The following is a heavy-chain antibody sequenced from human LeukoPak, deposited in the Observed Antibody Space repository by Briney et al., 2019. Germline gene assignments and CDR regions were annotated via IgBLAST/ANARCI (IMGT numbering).Heavy chain of an antibody. V-gene: IGHV3-72*01. CDR1: GLSLSDRY. D-gene: IGHD5-12*01. CDR2: SRNRVNSYTT. J-gene: IGHJ3*02. CDR3: ARDAGTRGNSAFDI. Sequence: GGSLRLSCTASGLSLSDRYIDWVRQAPGKGLEWVGRSRNRVNSYTTEYAASVKGRFTISRDDSKNSVFLQMNSLRTEDTAVYYCARDAGTRGNSAFDIWGQGTMVTVSS.